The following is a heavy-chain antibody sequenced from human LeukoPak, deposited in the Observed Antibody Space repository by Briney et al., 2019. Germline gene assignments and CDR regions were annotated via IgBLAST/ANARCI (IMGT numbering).Heavy chain of an antibody. CDR2: IYYSGST. CDR3: ARVGRIAAAVPFDY. J-gene: IGHJ4*02. Sequence: PSQTLSLTCTVSGGSISSGSYYWSWIRQPPGKGLEWIGYIYYSGSTNYNPSLKSRVTISVDTSKNQFSLKLSSVTAADTAVYYCARVGRIAAAVPFDYWGQGTLVTVSS. V-gene: IGHV4-61*01. D-gene: IGHD6-13*01. CDR1: GGSISSGSYY.